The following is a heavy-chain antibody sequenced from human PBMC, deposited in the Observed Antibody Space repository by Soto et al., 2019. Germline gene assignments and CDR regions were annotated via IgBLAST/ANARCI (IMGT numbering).Heavy chain of an antibody. CDR1: GASIRGFY. V-gene: IGHV4-4*07. CDR3: VRDGTKTLRVWFDP. CDR2: IYATGTT. Sequence: PSETLSLTCTVSGASIRGFYWSWIRKSAGKGLEWIGRIYATGTTDYNPSLKSRVMMSVDTSKKQFSLKLRSVTAADTAVYYCVRDGTKTLRVWFDPWGQGISVTVSS. J-gene: IGHJ5*02. D-gene: IGHD1-1*01.